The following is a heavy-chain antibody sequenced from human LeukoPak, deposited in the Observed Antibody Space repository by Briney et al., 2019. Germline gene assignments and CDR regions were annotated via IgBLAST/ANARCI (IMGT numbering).Heavy chain of an antibody. CDR1: GGSFSGYY. Sequence: SETLSLTCAVYGGSFSGYYRSWIRQPPGKGLEWIGEINHSGSTNYTPSLKSRVTISVDTSKNQFSLKLSSVTAADTAVYYCARGRYSSGWYRYWGQGTLVTVSS. CDR2: INHSGST. J-gene: IGHJ4*02. D-gene: IGHD6-19*01. CDR3: ARGRYSSGWYRY. V-gene: IGHV4-34*01.